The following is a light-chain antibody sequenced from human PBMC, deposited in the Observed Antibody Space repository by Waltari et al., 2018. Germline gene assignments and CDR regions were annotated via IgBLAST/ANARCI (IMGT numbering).Light chain of an antibody. CDR2: DVS. J-gene: IGLJ2*01. CDR1: SSDVGDFNS. V-gene: IGLV2-14*03. Sequence: QSALTQPASVSASPGESITISCTATSSDVGDFNSVSWYQKHPGKAPKFMIYDVSNRPSGVSHRFSGSKSGNTASLTISGLQAEDEAVYYCSSFTTSSTLLFGGGTKLTVL. CDR3: SSFTTSSTLL.